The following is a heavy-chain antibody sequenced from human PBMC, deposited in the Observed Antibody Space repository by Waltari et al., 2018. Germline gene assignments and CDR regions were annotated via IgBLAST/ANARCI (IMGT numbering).Heavy chain of an antibody. D-gene: IGHD2-21*01. Sequence: EVQLVESGGGLVKPGGSFRLSCAASGFTFSNAWMSWVRRAPGKGLEWVGRIKSKTDGGTTDYAAPVKGRFTISRDDSKNTLYLQMNSLKTEDTAVYYCTPSPPYCGGDCYSYWGQGTLVTVSS. CDR3: TPSPPYCGGDCYSY. J-gene: IGHJ4*02. CDR1: GFTFSNAW. V-gene: IGHV3-15*01. CDR2: IKSKTDGGTT.